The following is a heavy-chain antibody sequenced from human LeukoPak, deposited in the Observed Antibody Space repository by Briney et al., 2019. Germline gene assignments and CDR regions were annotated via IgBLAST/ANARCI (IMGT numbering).Heavy chain of an antibody. CDR1: GGSISRYY. CDR2: IYTSGST. J-gene: IGHJ4*02. V-gene: IGHV4-4*07. D-gene: IGHD3-10*01. CDR3: ARSSAYYYGSGSYYFDY. Sequence: SETLSLTCTASGGSISRYYWSWIRQPAGKGLEWIGRIYTSGSTNYNPSLKSRVTMSVDTSKNQFSLKLSSVTAADTAVYYCARSSAYYYGSGSYYFDYWGQGTLVTVSS.